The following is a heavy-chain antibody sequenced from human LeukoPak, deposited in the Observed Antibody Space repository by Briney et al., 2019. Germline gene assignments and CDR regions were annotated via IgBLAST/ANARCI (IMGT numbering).Heavy chain of an antibody. Sequence: SETLSLTCTVSGGSISSSSYYWGWIRRPPGKGLEWIGSIYYSGGTYYNPSLKSRVTISVDTSKNQFSLKLSSVTAADTAVYYCARDSSGRVDYWGQGTLVTVSS. V-gene: IGHV4-39*07. D-gene: IGHD1-14*01. J-gene: IGHJ4*02. CDR3: ARDSSGRVDY. CDR2: IYYSGGT. CDR1: GGSISSSSYY.